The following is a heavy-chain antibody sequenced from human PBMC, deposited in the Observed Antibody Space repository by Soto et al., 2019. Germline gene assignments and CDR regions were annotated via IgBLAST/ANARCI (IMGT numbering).Heavy chain of an antibody. V-gene: IGHV1-18*01. D-gene: IGHD3-10*01. Sequence: ASVKVSCKASGYTFTSYGISWVRQAPGQGLEWMGWISAYNGNTNYAQKLQGRVTMTTDTSTSTAYMGLRSLRSGDTAVYYCARVAMVRGVIDWFDPWGQGTLVTVSS. CDR3: ARVAMVRGVIDWFDP. CDR2: ISAYNGNT. J-gene: IGHJ5*02. CDR1: GYTFTSYG.